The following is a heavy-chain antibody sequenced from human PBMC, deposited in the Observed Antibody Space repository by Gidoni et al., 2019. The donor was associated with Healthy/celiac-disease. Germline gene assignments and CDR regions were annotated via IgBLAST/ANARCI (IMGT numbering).Heavy chain of an antibody. CDR2: IWYDGSNK. CDR1: GFTFSSDG. V-gene: IGHV3-33*01. D-gene: IGHD6-13*01. Sequence: QVQLVESVGGVVQPGRSLRLSCAASGFTFSSDGMHWVRQAPGKGLEWVAVIWYDGSNKYYADSVKGRFTISRDNSKNTLYLQMNSLRAEDTAVYYCARTQYSSSWYYFDYWGQGTLVTVSS. CDR3: ARTQYSSSWYYFDY. J-gene: IGHJ4*02.